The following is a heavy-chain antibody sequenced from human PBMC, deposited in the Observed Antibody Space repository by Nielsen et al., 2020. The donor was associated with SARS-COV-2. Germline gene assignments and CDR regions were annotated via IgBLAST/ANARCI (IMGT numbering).Heavy chain of an antibody. Sequence: ASVKVSCKASGYTFTGYYMHWVRQAPGQGLEWMGRINPNSGGTNYAQKFQGRVTMTTDTSISTAYMELSRLRSDDTAVYYCARAGIAARPQIGYFYYGMDVWGQGTTVTVSS. D-gene: IGHD6-6*01. CDR3: ARAGIAARPQIGYFYYGMDV. CDR1: GYTFTGYY. V-gene: IGHV1-2*06. J-gene: IGHJ6*02. CDR2: INPNSGGT.